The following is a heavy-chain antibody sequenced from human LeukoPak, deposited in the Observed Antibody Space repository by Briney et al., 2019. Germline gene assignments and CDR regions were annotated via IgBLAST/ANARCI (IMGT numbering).Heavy chain of an antibody. CDR1: GYTFTSYY. CDR3: ARARGPYDFWSGYQFDY. V-gene: IGHV1-46*01. Sequence: VASVKVSCKASGYTFTSYYMHWVRQAPGQGLEWMGIINPSGGSTSYAQKFQGRVTMTRDMSTSTVYMELSSLRSEDTAVYHCARARGPYDFWSGYQFDYWGQGTLVTVSS. J-gene: IGHJ4*02. D-gene: IGHD3-3*01. CDR2: INPSGGST.